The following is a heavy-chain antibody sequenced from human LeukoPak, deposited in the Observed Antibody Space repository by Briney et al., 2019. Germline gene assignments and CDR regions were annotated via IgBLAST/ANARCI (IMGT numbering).Heavy chain of an antibody. CDR3: ARNKRGDY. J-gene: IGHJ4*02. CDR1: GFTFSNYW. Sequence: GGSLRLSCAASGFTFSNYWMSWVRQAPGKGLEWVANIKQDESEENYVDSVKGRFTISRDNAKNSLYLQMNSLRAEDTAVCYCARNKRGDYWGQGTLITVSS. CDR2: IKQDESEE. V-gene: IGHV3-7*01. D-gene: IGHD1/OR15-1a*01.